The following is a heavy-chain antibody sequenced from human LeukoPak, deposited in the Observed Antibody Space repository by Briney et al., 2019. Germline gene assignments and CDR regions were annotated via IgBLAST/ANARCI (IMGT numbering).Heavy chain of an antibody. CDR3: ARYSGYDLNWYDP. CDR1: GYTFTGYY. D-gene: IGHD5-12*01. V-gene: IGHV1-2*02. Sequence: ASVKVSCKASGYTFTGYYMHWVRQAPGQGLEWMGWINPNSGGTNYAQKFQGRVTMTRDTSISTAYMELSRLRSDDTAVYYCARYSGYDLNWYDPWGQGTLDTVSS. CDR2: INPNSGGT. J-gene: IGHJ5*02.